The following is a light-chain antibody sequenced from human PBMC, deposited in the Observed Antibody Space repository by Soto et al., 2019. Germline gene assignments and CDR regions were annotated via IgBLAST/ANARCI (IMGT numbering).Light chain of an antibody. CDR1: SSDVGGHNS. CDR2: EVN. CDR3: NSYAGSNNWV. Sequence: QSVLTQPPSASGSPGQSVTISCTGTSSDVGGHNSVSWYQQHPGKAPKLMIYEVNKRPSGVPVRFSGSKSGNTASLTVSGLQAEDEADYYCNSYAGSNNWVFGGGTKLTVL. V-gene: IGLV2-8*01. J-gene: IGLJ3*02.